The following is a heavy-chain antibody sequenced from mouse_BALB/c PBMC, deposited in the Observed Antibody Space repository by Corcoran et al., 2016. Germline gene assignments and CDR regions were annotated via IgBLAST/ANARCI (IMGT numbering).Heavy chain of an antibody. CDR3: AGGGYAMDY. V-gene: IGHV1-18*01. D-gene: IGHD1-1*02. CDR1: GYTFTEYT. Sequence: EFKLQQSGPELVKPLASLKISCTTSGYTFTEYTMHWVKQSHGKSLEWIGGINPNNGGTSYNHKFKGKATLNVVKSSSTAYMELRSLTSEDSAVYYCAGGGYAMDYWCQGTSVTVCS. CDR2: INPNNGGT. J-gene: IGHJ4*01.